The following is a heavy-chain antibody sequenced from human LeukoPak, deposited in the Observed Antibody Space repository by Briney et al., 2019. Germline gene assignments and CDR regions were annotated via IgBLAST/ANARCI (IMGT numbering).Heavy chain of an antibody. Sequence: GGSLRLSCAASGFTFSSYAMHWVRQAPGKGLEWVAVISYDGSNKYYADSVKGRFTISRDNSKNTLYLQMNSLRAEDTAVYYCARAASSDYDILTDYGGQGTLVTVPS. V-gene: IGHV3-30*01. D-gene: IGHD3-9*01. CDR1: GFTFSSYA. CDR2: ISYDGSNK. CDR3: ARAASSDYDILTDY. J-gene: IGHJ4*02.